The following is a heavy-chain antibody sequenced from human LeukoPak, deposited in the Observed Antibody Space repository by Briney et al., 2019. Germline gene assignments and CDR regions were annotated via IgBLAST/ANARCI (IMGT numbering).Heavy chain of an antibody. CDR3: ARDPCSRSSCPLRY. V-gene: IGHV4-34*01. CDR2: INHSGTT. J-gene: IGHJ4*02. CDR1: GGSLSGYY. D-gene: IGHD6-13*01. Sequence: SETLSLTCGVSGGSLSGYYCNWIRQTLGKGLEWIGEINHSGTTNFDPSLRGRVAISVDRSNNQCSLRLTSVTAADTAVYYCARDPCSRSSCPLRYWGQGTQVTVSS.